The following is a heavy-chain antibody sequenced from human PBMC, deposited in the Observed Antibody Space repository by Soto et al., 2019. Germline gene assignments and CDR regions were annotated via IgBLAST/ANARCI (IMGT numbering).Heavy chain of an antibody. V-gene: IGHV2-5*02. CDR3: AHRCHPYYESSGFGAFVS. CDR2: IYWDDDK. CDR1: GFSLSTTEVG. J-gene: IGHJ3*01. D-gene: IGHD3-22*01. Sequence: QITLKESGPPLVKPTQTLTLTCIFSGFSLSTTEVGVGWIRQPPGKALEWLGIIYWDDDKRYSPSLKSRLTITKDSSQNQAVLTMTNMDPVDTATYSCAHRCHPYYESSGFGAFVSWGSRKKVTVSS.